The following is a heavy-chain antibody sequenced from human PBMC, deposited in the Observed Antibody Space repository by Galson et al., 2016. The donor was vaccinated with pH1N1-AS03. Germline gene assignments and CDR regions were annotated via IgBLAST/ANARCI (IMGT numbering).Heavy chain of an antibody. D-gene: IGHD2-15*01. CDR2: IYHTGTS. V-gene: IGHV4-38-2*01. CDR1: ISTHY. CDR3: VRGGREIRSDAIFPGGADS. Sequence: ISTHYWNWIRQPPGKGLEWIGSIYHTGTSHYNPSVKSRVIISVDTSKNQFSLKLSSVSAADTAVYYCVRGGREIRSDAIFPGGADSWGRGTLVSVSS. J-gene: IGHJ4*02.